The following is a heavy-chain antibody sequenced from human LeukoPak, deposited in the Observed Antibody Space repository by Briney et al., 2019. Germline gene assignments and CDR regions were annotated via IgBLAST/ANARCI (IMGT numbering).Heavy chain of an antibody. CDR3: ARGIIEYSGYDY. CDR2: IYYSGNT. D-gene: IGHD5-12*01. J-gene: IGHJ4*02. CDR1: GFTVSTNY. V-gene: IGHV3-66*01. Sequence: PGGSLRLSCAASGFTVSTNYMSWVRQAPGKGPEWVSVIYYSGNTYYADSVKGRFTISADNSKNTLYLQMNNPRAEDTAVYYCARGIIEYSGYDYWGQGTLVTVSS.